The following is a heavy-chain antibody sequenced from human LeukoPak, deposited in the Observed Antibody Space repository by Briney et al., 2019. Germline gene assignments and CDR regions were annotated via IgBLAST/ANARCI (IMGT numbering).Heavy chain of an antibody. D-gene: IGHD5-24*01. Sequence: SSETLSLTCTVSGGSLSSTSYYSGWIRQPPGKGLQWIGSIYFSGATYYNPSLKSRVTMSVDTSKNQFSLKLSSVTAADTAVYYCARDEVEMATITVGLFDLWGRGTLVTVSS. V-gene: IGHV4-39*07. CDR2: IYFSGAT. CDR1: GGSLSSTSYY. J-gene: IGHJ2*01. CDR3: ARDEVEMATITVGLFDL.